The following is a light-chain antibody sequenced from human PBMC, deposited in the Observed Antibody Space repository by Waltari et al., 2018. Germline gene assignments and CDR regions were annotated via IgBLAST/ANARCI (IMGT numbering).Light chain of an antibody. CDR2: KDT. Sequence: SYELTQPPSLSVSPGQTARNPCSGDALPQQDTYWYQQKPGQAPVLVIYKDTERPPGIPERFSGSSSGTTVTLTISGLQAEDEADYYCQSADSSGTYWMFGGGTKLTVL. CDR3: QSADSSGTYWM. V-gene: IGLV3-25*03. CDR1: ALPQQD. J-gene: IGLJ3*02.